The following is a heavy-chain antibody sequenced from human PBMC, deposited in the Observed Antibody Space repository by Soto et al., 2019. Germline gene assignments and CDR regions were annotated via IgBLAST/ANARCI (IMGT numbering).Heavy chain of an antibody. J-gene: IGHJ6*02. D-gene: IGHD1-20*01. CDR1: GDSVSSNSAT. Sequence: SQTLSLTCAISGDSVSSNSATWSWIRQSPSRGLEWLGRTYYRSRWYNDYAVSVKSRITINPDTSKNHFSLQLNSVTPDDTAVYYCARGRYNYYDYSGMDVWGQGTTVTVSS. CDR3: ARGRYNYYDYSGMDV. V-gene: IGHV6-1*01. CDR2: TYYRSRWYN.